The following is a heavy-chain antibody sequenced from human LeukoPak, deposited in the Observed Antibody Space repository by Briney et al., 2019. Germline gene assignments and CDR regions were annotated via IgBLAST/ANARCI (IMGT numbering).Heavy chain of an antibody. V-gene: IGHV3-30*02. CDR1: GFSFSSYG. CDR2: IRNDGNNI. D-gene: IGHD6-6*01. CDR3: AKFGSSGLQGY. J-gene: IGHJ4*02. Sequence: GGSLRLSCAASGFSFSSYGMHWVRQAPGKGLEWVAFIRNDGNNIRYADSVKGRFTISRDNSKNTLYLQMNSLKSEDTAVYYCAKFGSSGLQGYWGQGTLVTVSS.